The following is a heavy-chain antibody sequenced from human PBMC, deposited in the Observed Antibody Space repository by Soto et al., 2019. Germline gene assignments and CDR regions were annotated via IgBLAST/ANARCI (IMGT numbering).Heavy chain of an antibody. CDR2: MNPNSGNT. D-gene: IGHD6-13*01. Sequence: GASVKVSCKASGYTFTSYDINWVRKATGQGLEWMGWMNPNSGNTSYAQKFQGRVTITADESTSTAYMELSSLRSEDTAVYYCARGPIGYSIHRAHSKYGMDVWGQGTTVTVSS. CDR1: GYTFTSYD. V-gene: IGHV1-8*01. J-gene: IGHJ6*02. CDR3: ARGPIGYSIHRAHSKYGMDV.